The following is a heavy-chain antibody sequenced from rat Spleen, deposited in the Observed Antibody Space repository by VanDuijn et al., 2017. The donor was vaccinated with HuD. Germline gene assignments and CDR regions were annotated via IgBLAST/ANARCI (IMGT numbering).Heavy chain of an antibody. Sequence: EVQLQESGPGLVKPSQSLSLTCSVTNYSITSSLRWNWIRKLPGNKLEWMGYINSAGSTVYNPSLKSRISITRDTSKNQFFLQVNSVSTEDTATYYCATSEGVHYYLPFAYWGQGTLVTVSS. CDR3: ATSEGVHYYLPFAY. J-gene: IGHJ3*01. CDR1: NYSITSSLR. D-gene: IGHD1-1*01. V-gene: IGHV3-3*01. CDR2: INSAGST.